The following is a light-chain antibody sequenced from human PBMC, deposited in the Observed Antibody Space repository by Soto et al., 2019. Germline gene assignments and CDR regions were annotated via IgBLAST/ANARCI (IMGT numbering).Light chain of an antibody. V-gene: IGLV1-40*01. CDR3: QSYDSTLISSV. J-gene: IGLJ2*01. Sequence: QSVLTQPPSASGAPGQRVTISCTGSSSDIGADYDVHWYQQLPGTAPKLLIYGNTNRPSGVPDRFSGSKSGTSASLAVTGLQAEDEADYYCQSYDSTLISSVFGGGTKVTVL. CDR2: GNT. CDR1: SSDIGADYD.